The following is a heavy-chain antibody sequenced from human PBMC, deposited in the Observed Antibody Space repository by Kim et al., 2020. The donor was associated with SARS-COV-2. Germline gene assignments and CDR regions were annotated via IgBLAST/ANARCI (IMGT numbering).Heavy chain of an antibody. V-gene: IGHV5-10-1*01. CDR2: IDPSDSYT. J-gene: IGHJ4*02. Sequence: GESLKISCQGSGYSFTSYWITWVRQMPGKGLEWVGRIDPSDSYTTYKPSLQGHVTISTDKSITTAYLQWSSLEASDTAMYFCARRSEFASSWGLSFAYWGQGTLVTVSS. D-gene: IGHD6-13*01. CDR3: ARRSEFASSWGLSFAY. CDR1: GYSFTSYW.